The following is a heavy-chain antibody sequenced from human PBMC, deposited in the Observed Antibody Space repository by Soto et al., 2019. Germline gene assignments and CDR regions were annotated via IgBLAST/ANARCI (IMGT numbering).Heavy chain of an antibody. D-gene: IGHD3-22*01. Sequence: SETLSLTCTVSGGSISSYYWSWIRQPAGKGLEWIGRIYTSGSTNYNPSLKSRVTMSVDTSKNQFSLKLSSVTAANTAVYYCARDALYYYDSSGLNWFDPWGQGTLVTVSS. CDR2: IYTSGST. CDR3: ARDALYYYDSSGLNWFDP. CDR1: GGSISSYY. V-gene: IGHV4-4*07. J-gene: IGHJ5*02.